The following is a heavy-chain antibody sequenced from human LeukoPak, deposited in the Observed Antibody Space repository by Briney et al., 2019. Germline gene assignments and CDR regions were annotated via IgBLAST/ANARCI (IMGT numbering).Heavy chain of an antibody. CDR1: GGTFSSYA. CDR2: ISAYNGNT. V-gene: IGHV1-18*01. CDR3: AREPYSSHIDY. D-gene: IGHD6-13*01. Sequence: ASVKVSCKASGGTFSSYAISWVRQAPGQGLEWMGWISAYNGNTNYAQKLQGRVTMTADTSTSTAYMELRGLRSDDTAVYYCAREPYSSHIDYWGQGTLVTVSS. J-gene: IGHJ4*02.